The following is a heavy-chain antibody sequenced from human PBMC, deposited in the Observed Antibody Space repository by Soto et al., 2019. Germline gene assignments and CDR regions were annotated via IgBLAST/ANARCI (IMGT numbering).Heavy chain of an antibody. CDR2: INHSGST. J-gene: IGHJ4*02. CDR1: GGSFSGYY. Sequence: SETLSLTCAVYGGSFSGYYWSWIRQPPGKGLEWIGEINHSGSTNYNPSLKSRVTISVDTSKNQFSLKLSSVTAADTAVYYCAREILGYCSGGSCNLYYFDYWGQGTLVTVSS. V-gene: IGHV4-34*01. D-gene: IGHD2-15*01. CDR3: AREILGYCSGGSCNLYYFDY.